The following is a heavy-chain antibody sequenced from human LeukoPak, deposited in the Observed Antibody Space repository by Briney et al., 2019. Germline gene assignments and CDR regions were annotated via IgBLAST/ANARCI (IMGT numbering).Heavy chain of an antibody. CDR2: INPNSGGT. D-gene: IGHD3-16*01. CDR1: GGTFSSYA. V-gene: IGHV1-2*04. CDR3: ARDRGLGAFDY. J-gene: IGHJ4*02. Sequence: ASVKVSCKASGGTFSSYAISWVRQAPGQGLEWMGWINPNSGGTNYAQKFQGWVTMTRDTSISTAYMELSRLRSDDTAVYYCARDRGLGAFDYWGQGTLVTVSS.